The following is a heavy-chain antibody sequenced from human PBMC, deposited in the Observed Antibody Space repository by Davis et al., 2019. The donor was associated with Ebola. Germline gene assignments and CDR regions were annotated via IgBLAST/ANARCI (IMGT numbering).Heavy chain of an antibody. CDR1: GGSFSGYY. D-gene: IGHD3-22*01. V-gene: IGHV4-34*01. CDR3: ARVRAYYDSSGPLD. J-gene: IGHJ4*02. Sequence: PSETLSLTCAVYGGSFSGYYWSWIRQPPGKGLEWIGEINHSGSTNYNPSLKSRVTISVDTSKNQFSLKLSSVTAADTAVYYCARVRAYYDSSGPLDWGQGTLVTVSS. CDR2: INHSGST.